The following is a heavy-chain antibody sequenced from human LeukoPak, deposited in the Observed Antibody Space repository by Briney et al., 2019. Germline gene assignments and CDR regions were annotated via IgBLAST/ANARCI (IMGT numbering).Heavy chain of an antibody. V-gene: IGHV4-59*01. CDR3: ATLKRGDIYGYFDF. Sequence: SETLSLTCPVGGGSISSDYWSWVRPPPGKGGEWIGYLFNSVNTKDNPSFTSGITLSADTSKNQVSLRLRFLTAADTAVYYCATLKRGDIYGYFDFCGQGIKVTVSS. CDR1: GGSISSDY. J-gene: IGHJ4*02. D-gene: IGHD5-18*01. CDR2: LFNSVNT.